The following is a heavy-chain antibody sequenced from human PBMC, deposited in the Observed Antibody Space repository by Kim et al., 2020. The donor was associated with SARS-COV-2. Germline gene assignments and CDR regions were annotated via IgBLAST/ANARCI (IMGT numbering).Heavy chain of an antibody. CDR3: ARRGAVAGNPVYDY. J-gene: IGHJ4*02. D-gene: IGHD6-19*01. V-gene: IGHV4-39*01. Sequence: NPSRKGRSTISGDTAKNQLYLDLSSVTAADTAVYYCARRGAVAGNPVYDYWGQGTLVTVSS.